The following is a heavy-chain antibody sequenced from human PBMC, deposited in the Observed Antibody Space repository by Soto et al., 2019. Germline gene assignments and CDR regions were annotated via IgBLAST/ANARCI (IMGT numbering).Heavy chain of an antibody. CDR2: IYHSGST. J-gene: IGHJ5*02. Sequence: PSETLSLTCAVSGYSISSGYYWGWIRQPPGKGLEWIGSIYHSGSTYYNPSLKSRVTISVDTSKNQFSLKLSSVTAADTAVYYCARGGIAVAKYNWFDTWGQGTLVTVSS. CDR3: ARGGIAVAKYNWFDT. CDR1: GYSISSGYY. D-gene: IGHD6-19*01. V-gene: IGHV4-38-2*01.